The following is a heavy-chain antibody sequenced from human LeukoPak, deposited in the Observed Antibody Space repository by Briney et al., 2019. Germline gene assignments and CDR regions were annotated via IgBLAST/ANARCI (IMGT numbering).Heavy chain of an antibody. V-gene: IGHV1-69*13. CDR3: ARDAHSVDSSGYYAHY. CDR1: GGTFSIYA. J-gene: IGHJ4*02. Sequence: SVKVSCKASGGTFSIYAISWVRQTPGQGLEWMGGIIPIFGTANYAQKFQGRVTITADESTSTAYMELSSLRSEDTAVYYCARDAHSVDSSGYYAHYWGQGTLVTVSS. D-gene: IGHD3-22*01. CDR2: IIPIFGTA.